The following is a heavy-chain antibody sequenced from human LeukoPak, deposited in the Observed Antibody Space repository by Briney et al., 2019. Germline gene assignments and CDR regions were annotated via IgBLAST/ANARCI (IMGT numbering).Heavy chain of an antibody. V-gene: IGHV1-18*01. CDR1: GYTFNSYT. CDR3: ARGLYGQWLTFDY. J-gene: IGHJ4*02. Sequence: ASVKVSCKASGYTFNSYTINWVRRAPGQGLEWMGWISAYNGNTNYAQKFQDRVTMTTVTSTNTAYMELRSLRSDDTAVYYCARGLYGQWLTFDYWGQGTLVTVSS. D-gene: IGHD6-19*01. CDR2: ISAYNGNT.